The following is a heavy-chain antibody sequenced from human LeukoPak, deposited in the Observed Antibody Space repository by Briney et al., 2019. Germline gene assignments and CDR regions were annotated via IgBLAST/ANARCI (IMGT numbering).Heavy chain of an antibody. J-gene: IGHJ4*02. CDR3: AKLGGVLERRSGIDY. D-gene: IGHD1-1*01. CDR1: GFTFSSYA. Sequence: RGSLRLSCAASGFTFSSYAMSWVRQAPGKGLEWVSAISGSGGSTYYADSVKGRFTISRDNSKNTLYLQMNSLRAEDTAVYYCAKLGGVLERRSGIDYWGQGTLVTVSS. V-gene: IGHV3-23*01. CDR2: ISGSGGST.